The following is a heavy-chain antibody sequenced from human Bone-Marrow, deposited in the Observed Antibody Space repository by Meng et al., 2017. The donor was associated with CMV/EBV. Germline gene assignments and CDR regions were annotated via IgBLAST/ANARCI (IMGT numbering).Heavy chain of an antibody. D-gene: IGHD2-2*01. CDR2: ISYDGSNK. J-gene: IGHJ5*02. V-gene: IGHV3-30*18. CDR1: GFTFSSSG. Sequence: ASGFTFSSSGMHWVRQAPGKGLEWVAVISYDGSNKYYADSVKGRFTISRDNSKNTLYLQMNSLRAEDTAVYYCAKNREYQLPYWFDPWGQGTLVTVSS. CDR3: AKNREYQLPYWFDP.